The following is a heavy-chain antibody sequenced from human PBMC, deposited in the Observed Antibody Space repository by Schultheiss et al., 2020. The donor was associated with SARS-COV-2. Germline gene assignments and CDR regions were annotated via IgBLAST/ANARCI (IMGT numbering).Heavy chain of an antibody. D-gene: IGHD4-17*01. CDR3: ARGATVTTGSYSSYNGMDV. V-gene: IGHV3-66*01. CDR1: GFTVSNNY. J-gene: IGHJ6*02. CDR2: IFRGGTT. Sequence: GGSLRLSCAASGFTVSNNYMSWVRQAPGKGLEWVSVIFRGGTTYYADSVKGRFIISRDKSKNTVFLQMNSLRAEDTAAYYCARGATVTTGSYSSYNGMDVWGQGTTVTVSS.